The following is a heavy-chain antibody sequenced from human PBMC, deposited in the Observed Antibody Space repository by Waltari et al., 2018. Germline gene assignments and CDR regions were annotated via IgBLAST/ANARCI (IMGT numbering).Heavy chain of an antibody. CDR1: GGTFSSYT. Sequence: QVQLVQSGAEVKKPGSSVKVSCKASGGTFSSYTISWGRQAPGQGLEWMGRIIPILGIANYAQKFQGRVTITADKSTSTAYMELSSLRSEDTAVYYCARGWDIVVVPAAIGWFDPWGQGTLVTVSS. CDR3: ARGWDIVVVPAAIGWFDP. J-gene: IGHJ5*02. D-gene: IGHD2-2*01. V-gene: IGHV1-69*02. CDR2: IIPILGIA.